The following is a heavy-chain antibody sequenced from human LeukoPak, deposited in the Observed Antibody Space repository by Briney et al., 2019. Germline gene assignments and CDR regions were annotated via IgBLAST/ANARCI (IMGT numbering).Heavy chain of an antibody. V-gene: IGHV3-23*01. J-gene: IGHJ6*02. CDR2: ISGSGGST. CDR1: GFTFSSYA. D-gene: IGHD5-12*01. Sequence: QPGGSLRLSCAASGFTFSSYAMSWVRQAPGKGLEWVSAISGSGGSTYYADSVKGRFTISRDNSKNTLYLQMNSLRAEDTAVYYCARGALRRAYYYYGMDVWGQGTTVTVSS. CDR3: ARGALRRAYYYYGMDV.